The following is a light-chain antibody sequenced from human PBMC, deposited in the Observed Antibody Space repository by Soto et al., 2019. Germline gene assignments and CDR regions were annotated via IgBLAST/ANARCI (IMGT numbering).Light chain of an antibody. V-gene: IGKV3-15*01. Sequence: VMTQAPATFSVSPGERATLSCRASQSVSSNLAWYQQKPGQAPRLLIYGASTRATGIPARFSGSGSGTEFTLTISSLQSEDFAVYYCQQYNDWPRTFGQGTKVDI. J-gene: IGKJ1*01. CDR2: GAS. CDR3: QQYNDWPRT. CDR1: QSVSSN.